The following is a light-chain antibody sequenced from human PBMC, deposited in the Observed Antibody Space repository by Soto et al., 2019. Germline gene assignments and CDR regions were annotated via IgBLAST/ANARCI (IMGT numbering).Light chain of an antibody. CDR3: QSADSSPTPWM. J-gene: IGLJ3*02. V-gene: IGLV3-25*03. CDR1: ALPRQY. Sequence: SYELTQPPSVPVSPGQTARITCSGDALPRQYTYWYQQKPGQAPVLVIFKNSERPSGIPERFSGSKSGTTVTLTISGVQAEDEADYYCQSADSSPTPWMFGGGTKLTVL. CDR2: KNS.